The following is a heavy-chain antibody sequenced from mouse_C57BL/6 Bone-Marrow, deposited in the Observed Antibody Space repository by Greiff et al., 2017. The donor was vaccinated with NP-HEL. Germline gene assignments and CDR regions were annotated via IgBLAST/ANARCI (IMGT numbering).Heavy chain of an antibody. CDR1: GYTFTDYY. Sequence: EVQLQQSGPELVKPGASVKISCKASGYTFTDYYMNWVKQSHGKSLEWIGDINPNNGGTSYNQKFKGKATLTVDKSSSTAYMELRSLTSEDSAVYYCALTTVKFDYWGQGTTLTVSS. J-gene: IGHJ2*01. V-gene: IGHV1-26*01. CDR3: ALTTVKFDY. D-gene: IGHD1-1*01. CDR2: INPNNGGT.